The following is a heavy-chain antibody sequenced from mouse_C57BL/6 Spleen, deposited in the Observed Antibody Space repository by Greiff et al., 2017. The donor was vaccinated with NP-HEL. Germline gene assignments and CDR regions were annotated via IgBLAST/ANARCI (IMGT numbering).Heavy chain of an antibody. J-gene: IGHJ4*01. CDR2: IDPSDSYT. Sequence: QVQLQQPGAELVMPGASVKLSCKASGYTFTSYWMHWVTQRPGQGLEWIGEIDPSDSYTNYNQKFKGKSTLTVDKSSSTAYMQLSSLTSEDSAVYYCARYRLGLYAMDYWGQGTSVTVSS. D-gene: IGHD3-1*01. CDR1: GYTFTSYW. V-gene: IGHV1-69*01. CDR3: ARYRLGLYAMDY.